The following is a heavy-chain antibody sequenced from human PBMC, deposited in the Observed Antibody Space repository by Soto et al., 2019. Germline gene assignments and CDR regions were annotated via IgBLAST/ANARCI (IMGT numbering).Heavy chain of an antibody. D-gene: IGHD2-15*01. CDR2: ISSSGSTI. CDR3: ARGRYCSGGSCRRGYYYYMDV. Sequence: GGSLRLSCAASGFTFSDYYMSWIRQAPGKGLEWVSYISSSGSTIYYADSVKGRFTITRDNAKNSLYLQMNSLIAEDTAVYYCARGRYCSGGSCRRGYYYYMDVWGKGTTVTVSS. J-gene: IGHJ6*03. CDR1: GFTFSDYY. V-gene: IGHV3-11*01.